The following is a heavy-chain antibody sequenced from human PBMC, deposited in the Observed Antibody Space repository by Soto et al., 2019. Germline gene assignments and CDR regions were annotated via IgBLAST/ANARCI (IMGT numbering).Heavy chain of an antibody. J-gene: IGHJ3*02. V-gene: IGHV3-64D*06. D-gene: IGHD2-2*01. CDR3: VKGCSSTNCYAGTNDAFEI. CDR1: GFTFINYA. CDR2: ISNNGGST. Sequence: PEGSLSLSSSASGFTFINYAMHWVCQAPGKGLEYVSSISNNGGSTYNADSVKGRFTISRDDSKNSLYLQMSSLRAEDTAVYYCVKGCSSTNCYAGTNDAFEIWGQGT.